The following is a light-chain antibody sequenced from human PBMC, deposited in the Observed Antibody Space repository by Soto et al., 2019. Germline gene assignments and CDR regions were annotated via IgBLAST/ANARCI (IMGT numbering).Light chain of an antibody. J-gene: IGKJ1*01. Sequence: DIQITQAPSSLPASEGPRVTITCRASEDIRNGLDWYQPKPGHAPKRLISAASSSQNGATSRCGGTGSDTAFTLTIISLEDDASATYHWQQYNRYSCTFGQGTTGDIK. CDR3: QQYNRYSCT. CDR2: AAS. V-gene: IGKV1-17*01. CDR1: EDIRNG.